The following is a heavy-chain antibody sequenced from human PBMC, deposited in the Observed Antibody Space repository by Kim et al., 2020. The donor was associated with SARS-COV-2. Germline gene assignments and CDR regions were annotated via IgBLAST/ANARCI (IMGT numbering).Heavy chain of an antibody. CDR2: INPSGGST. J-gene: IGHJ6*02. D-gene: IGHD2-2*01. V-gene: IGHV1-46*01. Sequence: ASVKVPCKASGYTFTSYYMHWVRQAPGQGLEWMGIINPSGGSTSYAQKFQGRVTMTRDTSTSTVYMELSSLRSEDTAVYYCARDLSVVVVPAALFFADYYYGMDVWGQGTTVTVSS. CDR1: GYTFTSYY. CDR3: ARDLSVVVVPAALFFADYYYGMDV.